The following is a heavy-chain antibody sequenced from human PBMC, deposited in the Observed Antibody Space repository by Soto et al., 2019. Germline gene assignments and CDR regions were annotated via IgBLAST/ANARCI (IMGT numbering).Heavy chain of an antibody. D-gene: IGHD3-10*01. J-gene: IGHJ6*02. CDR1: GGTFSSYA. CDR2: IIPIFGTA. Sequence: RASVKVSCKASGGTFSSYAISWVRQAPGQGLEWMGGIIPIFGTANYAQKFQGRVTITADESTSTAYMELSSLRSEDTAVYYCARPRISMVPGAVYGMDVWGQGTTVTVSS. CDR3: ARPRISMVPGAVYGMDV. V-gene: IGHV1-69*13.